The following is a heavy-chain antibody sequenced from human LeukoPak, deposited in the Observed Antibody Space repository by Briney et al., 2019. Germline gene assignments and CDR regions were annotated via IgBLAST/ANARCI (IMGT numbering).Heavy chain of an antibody. CDR2: INPSGGST. J-gene: IGHJ4*02. V-gene: IGHV1-46*02. CDR3: ARASVATNPDYFDY. Sequence: ASVKVSCKASGYTFNSYYMHWVRQAPGQGLEWMGIINPSGGSTRYAQKFQGRVTMTRDTSTSTVYMELSSLRSENTAMYYCARASVATNPDYFDYWGQGTMVTVSS. CDR1: GYTFNSYY. D-gene: IGHD5-24*01.